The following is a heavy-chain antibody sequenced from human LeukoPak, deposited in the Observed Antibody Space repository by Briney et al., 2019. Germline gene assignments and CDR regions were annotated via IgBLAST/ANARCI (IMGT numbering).Heavy chain of an antibody. D-gene: IGHD3-10*01. CDR2: MNPNSGNT. J-gene: IGHJ3*02. CDR1: GYTFTSYG. CDR3: ARVLLWFGDSSLGAFDI. V-gene: IGHV1-8*03. Sequence: ASVKVSCKASGYTFTSYGISWVRQAPGQGLEWMGWMNPNSGNTGYAQKFQGRVTITRNTSISTAYMELSRLRSEDTAVYYCARVLLWFGDSSLGAFDIWGQGTMVTVSS.